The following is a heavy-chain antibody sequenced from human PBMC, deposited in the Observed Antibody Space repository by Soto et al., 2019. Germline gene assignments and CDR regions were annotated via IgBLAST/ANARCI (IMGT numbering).Heavy chain of an antibody. J-gene: IGHJ4*02. Sequence: SGPTLVNPTQTLTLTCTFSGFSLSTSGVGVGWIRQPPGKALEWLALIYWDDDKRYSPSLKSRLTITKDTSKNQVVLTMTNMDPVDTATYYCAHSRGGALLGYCSGGSCYSVPFDYWGQGTLVTVSS. CDR2: IYWDDDK. CDR3: AHSRGGALLGYCSGGSCYSVPFDY. D-gene: IGHD2-15*01. V-gene: IGHV2-5*02. CDR1: GFSLSTSGVG.